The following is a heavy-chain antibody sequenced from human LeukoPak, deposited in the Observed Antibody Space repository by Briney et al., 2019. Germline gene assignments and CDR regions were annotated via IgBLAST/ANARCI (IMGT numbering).Heavy chain of an antibody. CDR1: GGSISSYY. V-gene: IGHV4-4*07. CDR2: INNSGST. D-gene: IGHD5-18*01. Sequence: SETLSLTCTVSGGSISSYYWSWIRQPPGKGLEWIGQINNSGSTNYNPSLKSRVTMSVDTSKNQFSLKLSSVTAADTAVYYCGRVRRSYGPDVACDIWGQGTMVRVFS. CDR3: GRVRRSYGPDVACDI. J-gene: IGHJ3*02.